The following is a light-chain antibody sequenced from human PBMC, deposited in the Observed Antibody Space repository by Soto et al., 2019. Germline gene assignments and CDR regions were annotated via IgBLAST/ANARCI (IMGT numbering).Light chain of an antibody. CDR1: QSLLSSDGSTY. CDR2: KVS. J-gene: IGKJ1*01. CDR3: MQGTHWPPWT. Sequence: DVVMTQSPLSLPVTLGQSASISCRSNQSLLSSDGSTYLNWFQQRPGQSPRRLTYKVSIRDSGVPDRFSGSGSGTDFTLKISRVEAEDVGIYYCMQGTHWPPWTFGQGTKVEIK. V-gene: IGKV2-30*01.